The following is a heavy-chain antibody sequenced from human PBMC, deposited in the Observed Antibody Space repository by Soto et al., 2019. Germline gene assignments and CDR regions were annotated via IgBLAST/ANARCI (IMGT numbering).Heavy chain of an antibody. J-gene: IGHJ4*02. CDR1: GGSFSGYY. V-gene: IGHV4-34*01. CDR2: INHSGST. CDR3: ARDKITGLFDY. D-gene: IGHD2-8*02. Sequence: SETLSFTCAVYGGSFSGYYWTWIRQPPGTGLEWIGEINHSGSTNYNPSLKSRVTISVDTSKNQFSLKLTSVTAADTAVYYCARDKITGLFDYWGQATLVTVSS.